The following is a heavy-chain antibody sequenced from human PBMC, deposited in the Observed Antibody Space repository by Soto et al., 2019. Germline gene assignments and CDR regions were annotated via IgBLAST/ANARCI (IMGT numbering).Heavy chain of an antibody. Sequence: ASVKVSCKASGYTFTSYGISWVRQAPGQGLEWMGGISAYNGKTNYAQKFQGRVTMTTDESTSTAYMELSSLRSEDTAAYYCARSPLMEDYYDSSGYLVSYFDYWGQGTLVTVSS. CDR2: ISAYNGKT. CDR1: GYTFTSYG. V-gene: IGHV1-18*01. J-gene: IGHJ4*02. CDR3: ARSPLMEDYYDSSGYLVSYFDY. D-gene: IGHD3-22*01.